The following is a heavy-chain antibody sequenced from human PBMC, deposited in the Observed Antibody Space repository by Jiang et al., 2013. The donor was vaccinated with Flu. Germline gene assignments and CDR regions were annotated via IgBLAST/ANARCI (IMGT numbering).Heavy chain of an antibody. J-gene: IGHJ4*02. Sequence: VQLLESGGGVVQPGGSLRLSCAASGFTFSSYGMHWVRQAPGKGLEWVAFIRYDGSNKYYADSVKGRFTISRDNSKNTLYLQMNSLRAEDTAVYYCAKDLYLTGYYFADYWGQGTLVTVSS. CDR1: GFTFSSYG. CDR3: AKDLYLTGYYFADY. D-gene: IGHD3-9*01. CDR2: IRYDGSNK. V-gene: IGHV3-30*02.